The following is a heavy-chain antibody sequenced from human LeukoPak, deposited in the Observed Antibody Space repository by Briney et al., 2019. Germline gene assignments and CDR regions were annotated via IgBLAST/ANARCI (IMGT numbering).Heavy chain of an antibody. V-gene: IGHV3-23*01. CDR3: AKSQAILGGFFDN. CDR2: ISTTVGTT. CDR1: GFTFNKYA. J-gene: IGHJ4*02. Sequence: GGSLRLSCAASGFTFNKYAMSWVRQAPGKGLEWVSGISTTVGTTFYADSVKGRFTISRDTSKNTLYLQVNSLRAEDTAVYYCAKSQAILGGFFDNWGQGTLVTVSS. D-gene: IGHD2-15*01.